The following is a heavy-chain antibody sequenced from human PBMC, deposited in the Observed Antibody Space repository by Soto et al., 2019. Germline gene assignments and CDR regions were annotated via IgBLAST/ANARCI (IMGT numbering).Heavy chain of an antibody. CDR1: RYTFTSYY. D-gene: IGHD4-17*01. V-gene: IGHV1-8*01. CDR2: MNPNSGNT. Sequence: ASVKVSCKASRYTFTSYYSNSLRQATGQGFEYLGWMNPNSGNTGYVKKFQGRVTMTRDTSMSTAYMELSGLRSEDTAVYYCARGIKYGDYSRWFDPWGPGTLVPVSS. CDR3: ARGIKYGDYSRWFDP. J-gene: IGHJ5*02.